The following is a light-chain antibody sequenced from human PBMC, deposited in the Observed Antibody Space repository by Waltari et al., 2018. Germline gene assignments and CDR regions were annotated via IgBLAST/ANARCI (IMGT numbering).Light chain of an antibody. CDR3: QQLNSYPRS. V-gene: IGKV1-9*01. J-gene: IGKJ2*03. CDR1: QGISAY. CDR2: TAS. Sequence: TQSPDFQSVTPKETVTITCRASQGISAYLAWYQQKPGKAPNLLIYTASTLQSGVPSRFSGSGAGTEFTLTISSLQPEDFATYYCQQLNSYPRSFGQGTKLEIK.